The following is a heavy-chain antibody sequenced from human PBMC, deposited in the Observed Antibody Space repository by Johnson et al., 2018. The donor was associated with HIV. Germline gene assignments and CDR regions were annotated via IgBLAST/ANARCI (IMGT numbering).Heavy chain of an antibody. CDR3: ARESPLGGSGSGGPGAFDI. D-gene: IGHD3-10*01. CDR2: ISSSGSTI. Sequence: VQLVESGGGLVQPGGSLRLSCAASGFTFDDYGMSWVRQAPGKGLEWVSYISSSGSTIYYADSVKGRFTISRDNAKNSLYLQMNSLRAEDTAVYYCARESPLGGSGSGGPGAFDIWGQGTMVTVSS. CDR1: GFTFDDYG. J-gene: IGHJ3*02. V-gene: IGHV3-48*04.